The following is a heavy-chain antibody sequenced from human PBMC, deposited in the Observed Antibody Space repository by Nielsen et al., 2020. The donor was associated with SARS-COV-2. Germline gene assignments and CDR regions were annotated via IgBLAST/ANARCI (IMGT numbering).Heavy chain of an antibody. Sequence: GESLKISCAASGFTFSSYGMHWVRQAPGKGLEWVAVIWYDGSNKYYADSVKGRFTISRDNSKNTLYLQMNSLRAEDTAVYYCARGSRMVRGVIAEYWGQGTLVTVSS. J-gene: IGHJ4*02. CDR2: IWYDGSNK. D-gene: IGHD3-10*01. CDR3: ARGSRMVRGVIAEY. V-gene: IGHV3-33*01. CDR1: GFTFSSYG.